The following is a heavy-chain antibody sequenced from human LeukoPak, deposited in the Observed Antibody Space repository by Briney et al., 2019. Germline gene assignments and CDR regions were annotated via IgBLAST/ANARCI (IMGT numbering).Heavy chain of an antibody. Sequence: GRSLRLSCAASGFTFSSYTMHWVRQAPGKGLEWVAVISYDGINKYYADSVKGRFTISRDSSKNTLYLQMNSLRAEDAAVYYCAKAPVTTCSGAYCYPFDYWGQGTLVTVSS. CDR2: ISYDGINK. CDR1: GFTFSSYT. D-gene: IGHD2-15*01. J-gene: IGHJ4*02. CDR3: AKAPVTTCSGAYCYPFDY. V-gene: IGHV3-30*04.